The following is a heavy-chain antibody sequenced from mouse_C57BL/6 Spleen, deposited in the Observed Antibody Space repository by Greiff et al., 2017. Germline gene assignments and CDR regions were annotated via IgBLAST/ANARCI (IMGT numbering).Heavy chain of an antibody. D-gene: IGHD2-2*01. J-gene: IGHJ2*01. V-gene: IGHV5-6*01. Sequence: EVHLVESGGDLVKPGGSLKLSCAASGFTFSSYGMSWVRQTPDKRLEWVATISSGGSYTYYPDSVKGRFTISRDNAKNTLYLQMSSLKSEDTAMYYCARRYGYDALYFDYWGQGTTLTVSS. CDR3: ARRYGYDALYFDY. CDR1: GFTFSSYG. CDR2: ISSGGSYT.